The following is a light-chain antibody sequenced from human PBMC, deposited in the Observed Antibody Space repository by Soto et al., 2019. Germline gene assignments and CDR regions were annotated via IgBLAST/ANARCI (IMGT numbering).Light chain of an antibody. CDR3: QTWDTGIRV. V-gene: IGLV4-69*01. J-gene: IGLJ3*02. CDR1: SRHTNYA. CDR2: LNSDGSH. Sequence: QPMLTQSPSASASLGASVKLTCTLSSRHTNYAIAWHQQQPEKGPRFLMNLNSDGSHTKGDGIPDRFSGSSSGAERYLIISSLQSEDEADYYCQTWDTGIRVFGGGTKLTVL.